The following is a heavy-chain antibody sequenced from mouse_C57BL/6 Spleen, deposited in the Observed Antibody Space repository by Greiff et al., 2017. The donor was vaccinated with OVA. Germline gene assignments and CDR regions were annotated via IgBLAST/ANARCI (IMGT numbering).Heavy chain of an antibody. D-gene: IGHD2-12*01. CDR2: IHPNSGST. CDR1: GYTFTSYW. V-gene: IGHV1-64*01. CDR3: ARADDYSNDSFDY. J-gene: IGHJ2*01. Sequence: QVQLQQPGAELVKPGASVKLSCKASGYTFTSYWMHWVKQRPGQGLEWIGMIHPNSGSTNYNEKFKSKATLTVDKSSSTAYMQLSSLTSEDSAVYYCARADDYSNDSFDYWGQGTTLTVSS.